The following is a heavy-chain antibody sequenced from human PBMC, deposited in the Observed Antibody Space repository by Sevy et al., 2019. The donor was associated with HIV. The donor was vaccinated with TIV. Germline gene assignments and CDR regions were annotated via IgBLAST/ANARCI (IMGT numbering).Heavy chain of an antibody. J-gene: IGHJ4*02. Sequence: SETLSLTCTVSGGSISSDDYYWSWIRQPPGKGLEWIGYIFYSGSTYYNPSLKSRVTIPGGTSKNQFSLKLSSVTAADTAVYYCARAGGGGGSLFFDYWGQGTLVTVSS. V-gene: IGHV4-30-4*01. CDR3: ARAGGGGGSLFFDY. D-gene: IGHD3-16*01. CDR2: IFYSGST. CDR1: GGSISSDDYY.